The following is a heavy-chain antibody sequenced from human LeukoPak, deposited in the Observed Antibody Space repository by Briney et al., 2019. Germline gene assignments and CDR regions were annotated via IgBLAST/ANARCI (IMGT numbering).Heavy chain of an antibody. CDR1: GYTFTSYA. V-gene: IGHV1-3*03. Sequence: ASVKVSCKASGYTFTSYAMHWVRQAPGQRLEWMGWINAGNGNTKYSQEFQGRVTITRDTSASTAYMELSSLRSEDMAVYYCAREAPAAWLGFHFDYWGQGTLVTVSS. D-gene: IGHD6-19*01. CDR2: INAGNGNT. J-gene: IGHJ4*02. CDR3: AREAPAAWLGFHFDY.